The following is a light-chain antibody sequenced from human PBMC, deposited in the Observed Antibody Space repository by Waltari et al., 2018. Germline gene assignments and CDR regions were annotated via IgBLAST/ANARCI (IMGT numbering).Light chain of an antibody. CDR2: DAS. Sequence: DILMTQSPSSLSASVGDRVTITCRASQGISDSLAWYQQKPGKAPKVLLHDASSLESGVPFRFSGSGSGTEFTLTISRLQPEDFATYYCQQYFDFPRTFGQGTRVDIK. V-gene: IGKV1-NL1*01. CDR3: QQYFDFPRT. J-gene: IGKJ1*01. CDR1: QGISDS.